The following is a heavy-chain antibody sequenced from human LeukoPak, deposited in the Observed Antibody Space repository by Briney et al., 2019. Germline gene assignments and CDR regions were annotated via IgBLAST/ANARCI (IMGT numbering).Heavy chain of an antibody. Sequence: GGSLRLSCTASGFMFGGYAMTWVRQAPGKGLEWVGLIRSKDIAKTIVYHASVRGRFTISRNDSNTLAYLQMNRLETEDTAVYFCARAGIVARSGYAMDVWGQGTTVIVSS. D-gene: IGHD5-12*01. J-gene: IGHJ6*02. CDR1: GFMFGGYA. CDR3: ARAGIVARSGYAMDV. CDR2: IRSKDIAKTI. V-gene: IGHV3-49*04.